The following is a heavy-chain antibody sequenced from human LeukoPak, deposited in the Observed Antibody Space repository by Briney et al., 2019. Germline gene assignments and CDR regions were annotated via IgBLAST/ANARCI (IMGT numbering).Heavy chain of an antibody. V-gene: IGHV4-34*01. CDR2: INHSGST. Sequence: SETLSLTCAVYGGSFSGYYWSWIRQPPGKGLEWIGEINHSGSTNYNPSLKSRVTISVDTSKNQFSLKLSSVTAADTAVYYCARRVGDYVWGSYRQSLYYFDYWGQGTLVTVSS. D-gene: IGHD3-16*02. CDR1: GGSFSGYY. J-gene: IGHJ4*02. CDR3: ARRVGDYVWGSYRQSLYYFDY.